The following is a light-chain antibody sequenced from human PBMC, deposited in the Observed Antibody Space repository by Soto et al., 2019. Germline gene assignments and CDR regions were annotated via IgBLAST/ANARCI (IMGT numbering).Light chain of an antibody. Sequence: DFHMTQSPSSLSASVGDRVTITCRASQGINTYLGWIQQKPGEAPKSLIYAASTLQGGVPSRFSGSGSGTDFTLTISSLQPEDFATYYCLQYKDYPLTFGGGTKVEVK. CDR1: QGINTY. CDR2: AAS. J-gene: IGKJ4*01. CDR3: LQYKDYPLT. V-gene: IGKV1-16*01.